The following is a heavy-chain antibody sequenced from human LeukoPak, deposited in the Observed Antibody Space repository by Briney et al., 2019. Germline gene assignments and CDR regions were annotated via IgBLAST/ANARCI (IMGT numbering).Heavy chain of an antibody. V-gene: IGHV3-33*08. CDR2: IWYDGSNK. CDR3: ARVFGSSGYRAAFDI. CDR1: GFTFSSYW. D-gene: IGHD3-22*01. Sequence: PGGSLRLSCAASGFTFSSYWMHWVRQAPGKGLEWVAVIWYDGSNKYYADSVKGRFTVSRDNSKNTLYLQMNSLRAEDTAVYYCARVFGSSGYRAAFDIWGQGTMVTVSS. J-gene: IGHJ3*02.